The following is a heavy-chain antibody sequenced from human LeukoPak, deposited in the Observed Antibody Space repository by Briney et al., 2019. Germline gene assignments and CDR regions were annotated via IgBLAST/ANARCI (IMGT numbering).Heavy chain of an antibody. J-gene: IGHJ4*02. V-gene: IGHV4-30-4*01. CDR1: GGSISSYY. Sequence: PSETLSLTCTVSGGSISSYYWSWIRQPPGKGLEWIGYIYYSGSTYYNPSLKSRVTISVDTSKNQFSLKLSSVTAADTAVYYCAREMVRGVIIGLDYWGQGTLVTVSS. CDR3: AREMVRGVIIGLDY. D-gene: IGHD3-10*01. CDR2: IYYSGST.